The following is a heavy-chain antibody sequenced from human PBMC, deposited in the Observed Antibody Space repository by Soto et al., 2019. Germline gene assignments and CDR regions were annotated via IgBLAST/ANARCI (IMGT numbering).Heavy chain of an antibody. CDR1: GYTFTAHY. J-gene: IGHJ4*01. V-gene: IGHV1-2*02. Sequence: GASVQVSCTASGYTFTAHYMHWVRQAPGQGLEWMGWINPNSGGTNYGQNFQDRVTMTRDTSITTAYMELSRLRSDDTAVYDCARDRAVLLSCGAVNAPWRTIDHWG. D-gene: IGHD3-10*01. CDR3: ARDRAVLLSCGAVNAPWRTIDH. CDR2: INPNSGGT.